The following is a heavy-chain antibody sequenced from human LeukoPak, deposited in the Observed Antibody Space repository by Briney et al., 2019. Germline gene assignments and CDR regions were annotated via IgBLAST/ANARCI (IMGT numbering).Heavy chain of an antibody. CDR2: ITPILGIA. Sequence: SVKVSCKASGGTFSSYAISWVRQAPGQGLEWMGRITPILGIANYAQKFQGRVTITADKSTSTAYMELSSLRSEDTAVYYCARDMSTRVTPISYAFDVWGQGTMVTVSS. D-gene: IGHD4-23*01. V-gene: IGHV1-69*04. J-gene: IGHJ3*01. CDR1: GGTFSSYA. CDR3: ARDMSTRVTPISYAFDV.